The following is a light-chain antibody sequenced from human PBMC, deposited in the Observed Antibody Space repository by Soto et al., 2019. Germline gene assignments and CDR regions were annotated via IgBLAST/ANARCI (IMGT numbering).Light chain of an antibody. CDR1: QSISSY. J-gene: IGKJ1*01. CDR2: GAS. V-gene: IGKV3-20*01. Sequence: EIVLTQSPDTLSLSPGERATLSCRASQSISSYLAWYQQKPGQAPRLLIYGASSRATGIPDRFSGSGSGTDFTFAISSLEPGDSAVYFCPQCDPSPWTFGQGTKVEIK. CDR3: PQCDPSPWT.